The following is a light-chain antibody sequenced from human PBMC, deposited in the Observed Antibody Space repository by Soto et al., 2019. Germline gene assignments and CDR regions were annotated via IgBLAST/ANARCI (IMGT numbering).Light chain of an antibody. CDR3: QEYIQWPPGM. CDR2: DAS. V-gene: IGKV3-15*01. Sequence: IVLTQSPATLSLSPGERATLSCRAGQSISSYLAWYQQKPGQAPRLLIYDASTRAPGISARFSGSGSGTEFTLTISSLQSEDFAVYYCQEYIQWPPGMFGPGTKVDIK. CDR1: QSISSY. J-gene: IGKJ1*01.